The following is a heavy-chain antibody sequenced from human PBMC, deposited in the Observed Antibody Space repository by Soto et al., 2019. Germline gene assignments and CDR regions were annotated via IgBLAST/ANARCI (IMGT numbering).Heavy chain of an antibody. CDR3: ASLAYSYGAEDY. CDR2: IYYSGST. V-gene: IGHV4-30-4*01. Sequence: SETLSLTCTVSGGSVSGGVYFWSWIRQPPGKGLEWIGYIYYSGSTYYNPSLKSRVTISVDTSKNQFSLKLSSVTAADTAVYYCASLAYSYGAEDYWGQGTLVTVSS. CDR1: GGSVSGGVYF. J-gene: IGHJ4*02. D-gene: IGHD5-18*01.